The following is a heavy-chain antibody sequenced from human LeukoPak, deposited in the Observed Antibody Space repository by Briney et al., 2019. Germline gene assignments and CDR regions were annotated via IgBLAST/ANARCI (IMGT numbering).Heavy chain of an antibody. CDR2: IRYDGSNK. D-gene: IGHD6-6*01. J-gene: IGHJ4*02. CDR3: ARGYSNSL. Sequence: GGSLRLSCAASGFTFSSYGMHWVRQAPGKGLEWVGFIRYDGSNKYYADSVKGRFTISRDNAKKSLYLQMNSLRAEDTAVYYCARGYSNSLWGQGTLVTVSS. V-gene: IGHV3-30*02. CDR1: GFTFSSYG.